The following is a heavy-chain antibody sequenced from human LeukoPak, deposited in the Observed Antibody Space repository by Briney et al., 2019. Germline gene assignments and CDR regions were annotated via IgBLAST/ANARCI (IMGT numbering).Heavy chain of an antibody. CDR3: ARDRLSGTLDY. CDR1: GGSISSSSYY. D-gene: IGHD2-2*01. CDR2: IYHSGST. Sequence: SETLSLTCTVSGGSISSSSYYWGWIRQPPGKGLEWIGSIYHSGSTYYNPSLKSRVTISVDTSKNQFSLKLSSVTAADTAVYYCARDRLSGTLDYWGQGTLVTVSS. J-gene: IGHJ4*02. V-gene: IGHV4-39*07.